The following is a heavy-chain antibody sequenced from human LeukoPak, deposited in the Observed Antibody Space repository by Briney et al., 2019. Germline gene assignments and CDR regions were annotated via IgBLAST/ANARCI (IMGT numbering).Heavy chain of an antibody. V-gene: IGHV4-39*01. J-gene: IGHJ4*02. CDR3: AGQTGSGLFILP. D-gene: IGHD3/OR15-3a*01. Sequence: SETLSLTCTVSGVSISSSNSYWGWDRQPPGRGLEWVGSIYYSGNTYYNASLKSQFSISIDTSKNQFSLRLTSVTAADTAVYYCAGQTGSGLFILPGGQGTLVTVSS. CDR1: GVSISSSNSY. CDR2: IYYSGNT.